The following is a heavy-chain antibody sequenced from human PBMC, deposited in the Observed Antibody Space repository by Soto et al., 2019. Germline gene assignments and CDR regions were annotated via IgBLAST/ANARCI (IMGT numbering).Heavy chain of an antibody. CDR1: GGSVSGYY. J-gene: IGHJ4*02. CDR2: INHSGST. Sequence: SETLSLTCAVYGGSVSGYYWSWIRQPPGKGLEWIGEINHSGSTNYNPSLRSRVTISVYTSKNQFFLKLSSVTAADTAVYYCARGGYSSSSGYYFDYWGQGTLVTVSS. D-gene: IGHD6-6*01. CDR3: ARGGYSSSSGYYFDY. V-gene: IGHV4-34*01.